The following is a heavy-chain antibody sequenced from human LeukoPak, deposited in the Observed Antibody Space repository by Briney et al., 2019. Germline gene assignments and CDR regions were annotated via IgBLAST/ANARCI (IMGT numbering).Heavy chain of an antibody. D-gene: IGHD2-2*01. CDR3: ARTLEYQLLPDAFDI. J-gene: IGHJ3*02. Sequence: SVKVSCKASGYTFTSYAISWVRQAPGQGLEWMGGIIPIFGTANYAQKFQGRVTITADESTSTAYMELSSLRSEDTAVYYCARTLEYQLLPDAFDIWGQGTMVTVSS. CDR1: GYTFTSYA. V-gene: IGHV1-69*13. CDR2: IIPIFGTA.